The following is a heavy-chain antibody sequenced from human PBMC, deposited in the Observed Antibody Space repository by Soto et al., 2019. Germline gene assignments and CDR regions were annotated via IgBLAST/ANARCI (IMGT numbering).Heavy chain of an antibody. Sequence: GAPVKVSCKASGGTFSSYASSWARQAPGQGLEWMGGIIPIYGTANYAQKFQGRLTMTTDTSTSTAYMDLTTLRSDDTAVYFCARDPGAASFDFWAQGTLVTVSS. V-gene: IGHV1-69*05. CDR2: IIPIYGTA. J-gene: IGHJ4*02. CDR1: GGTFSSYA. CDR3: ARDPGAASFDF. D-gene: IGHD2-15*01.